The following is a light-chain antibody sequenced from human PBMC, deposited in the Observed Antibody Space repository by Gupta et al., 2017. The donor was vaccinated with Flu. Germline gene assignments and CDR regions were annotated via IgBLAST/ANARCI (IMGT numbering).Light chain of an antibody. V-gene: IGLV1-47*01. J-gene: IGLJ3*02. CDR1: SPNIGSNY. CDR3: AAWDDSLSGFV. CDR2: RNN. Sequence: QSVLTQPPSASGTPGQRVTISCSGSSPNIGSNYVYWYQQLPGTAPKLLIFRNNQRPSGVPDRFSGSKAGTSASLAISGLRSEDEAEDDCAAWDDSLSGFVFGGGTKLTVL.